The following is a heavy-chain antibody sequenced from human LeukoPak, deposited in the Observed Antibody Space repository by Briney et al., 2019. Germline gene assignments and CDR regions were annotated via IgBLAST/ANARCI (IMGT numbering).Heavy chain of an antibody. CDR1: GGSISSHY. CDR3: ARVYCSSTSCYVSYFDY. J-gene: IGHJ4*02. Sequence: PSETLSLTCTVSGGSISSHYWSWLRQPPGKGLEWIGYIYYSGSTNYNPSLKSRVTISVDTSKNQFSLKLSSVTAADTAVYYCARVYCSSTSCYVSYFDYWGQGTLVTVSS. V-gene: IGHV4-59*11. CDR2: IYYSGST. D-gene: IGHD2-2*01.